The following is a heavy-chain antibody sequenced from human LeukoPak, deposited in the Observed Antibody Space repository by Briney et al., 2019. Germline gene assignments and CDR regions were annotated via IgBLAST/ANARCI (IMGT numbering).Heavy chain of an antibody. CDR3: AKDGRYCSSTSCYIRNWFDP. Sequence: GGSLRLSCAASGFTFSSYGMHWVRQAPGKGLEWVAFIRYDGSNKYYADSVKGRFTISRDNSKNTLYLQMNSLRAEDTAVYYCAKDGRYCSSTSCYIRNWFDPWGQGTLVTVSS. CDR1: GFTFSSYG. CDR2: IRYDGSNK. J-gene: IGHJ5*02. D-gene: IGHD2-2*02. V-gene: IGHV3-30*02.